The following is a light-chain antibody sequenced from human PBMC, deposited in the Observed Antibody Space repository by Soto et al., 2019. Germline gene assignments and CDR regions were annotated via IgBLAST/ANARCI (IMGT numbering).Light chain of an antibody. Sequence: QSVLTQPPSASGSPGQSVTISCTGSRTDVGGHNYVSWYRQYPGKAPTLIIYEVTKRPSGVPDRFSGSKSGNTASLTVSGLLPEDEADYYCYAYAGSNNLRLFGGGTKLTVL. CDR3: YAYAGSNNLRL. V-gene: IGLV2-8*01. CDR2: EVT. CDR1: RTDVGGHNY. J-gene: IGLJ3*02.